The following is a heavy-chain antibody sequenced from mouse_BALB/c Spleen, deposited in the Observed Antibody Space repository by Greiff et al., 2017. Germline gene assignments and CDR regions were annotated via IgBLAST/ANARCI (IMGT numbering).Heavy chain of an antibody. Sequence: QVQLQQSGAELAKPGASVKMSCKASGYTFTSYWMHWVKQRPGQGLEWIGYINPSTGYTEYNQKFKDKATLTADKSSSTAYMQLSSLTSEDSAVYYCARKTTAAYAMDYWGQGTSVTVSS. CDR3: ARKTTAAYAMDY. CDR1: GYTFTSYW. J-gene: IGHJ4*01. D-gene: IGHD1-2*01. V-gene: IGHV1-7*01. CDR2: INPSTGYT.